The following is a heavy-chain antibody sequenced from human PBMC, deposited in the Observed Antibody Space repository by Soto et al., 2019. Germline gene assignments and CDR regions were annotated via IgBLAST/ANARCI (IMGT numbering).Heavy chain of an antibody. Sequence: WASVKVSCKASGYTFTTYYMHWVRQAPGQGLEWMGVINPSDNSTTYAQKFQGRVTMTRDMSTNTVYMELTSLRSEDTAVYYCARARGWFDPWGQGTLVTVSS. CDR1: GYTFTTYY. CDR3: ARARGWFDP. J-gene: IGHJ5*02. V-gene: IGHV1-46*01. D-gene: IGHD3-10*01. CDR2: INPSDNST.